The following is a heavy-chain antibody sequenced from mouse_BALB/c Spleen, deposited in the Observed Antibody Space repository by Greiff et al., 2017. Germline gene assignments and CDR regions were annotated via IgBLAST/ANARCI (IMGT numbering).Heavy chain of an antibody. CDR2: INPGSGGT. D-gene: IGHD2-4*01. J-gene: IGHJ2*01. V-gene: IGHV1-54*01. Sequence: VQLVESGAELVRPGTSVKVSCKASGYAFTNYLIEWVKQRPGQGLEWIGVINPGSGGTNYNEKFKGKATLTADKSSSTAYMQLSSLTSDDSAVYFCTMITTGYWGQGTTLTVSS. CDR1: GYAFTNYL. CDR3: TMITTGY.